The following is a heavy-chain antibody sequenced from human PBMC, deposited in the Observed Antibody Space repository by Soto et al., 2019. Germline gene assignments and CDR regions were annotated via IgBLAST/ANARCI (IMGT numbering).Heavy chain of an antibody. Sequence: GGSLRLSCAASGFTFSSYAMSWVRQAPGKGLEWVSGISGSGAGTYYADSVKGRFTISRDNTKNTVFLQMNSLRAEDTAVYYCAKDRGAQREIVYWGEGILVTVSS. V-gene: IGHV3-23*01. CDR3: AKDRGAQREIVY. CDR2: ISGSGAGT. D-gene: IGHD1-26*01. J-gene: IGHJ4*02. CDR1: GFTFSSYA.